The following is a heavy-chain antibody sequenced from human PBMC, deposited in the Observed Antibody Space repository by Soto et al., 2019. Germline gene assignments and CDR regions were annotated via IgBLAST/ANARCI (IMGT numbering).Heavy chain of an antibody. CDR2: IKQDGSEK. D-gene: IGHD3-10*01. J-gene: IGHJ6*02. CDR3: ARERVVLLLSYYYYDGMDV. CDR1: GFTFSSYW. Sequence: EVQLVESGGGLVQPGGSLRLSCAASGFTFSSYWMSWVHQAPGKGLEWVANIKQDGSEKYYVDSVKGRFTISRDNAKNSLYLQMNSLRAEDTDVYYCARERVVLLLSYYYYDGMDVWGQGTTVTVSS. V-gene: IGHV3-7*05.